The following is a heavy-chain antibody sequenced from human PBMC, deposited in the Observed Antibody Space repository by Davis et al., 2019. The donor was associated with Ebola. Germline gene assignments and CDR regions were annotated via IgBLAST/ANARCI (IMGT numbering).Heavy chain of an antibody. J-gene: IGHJ4*02. V-gene: IGHV4-59*03. D-gene: IGHD3-10*01. Sequence: PSETLSLTCTVSGVSISRHYWSWIRQPPGKTLEWFGSIYYTGSAYYNSSLNSRVTISVDTSKNQFSLKLTSVTAADTAIYYCSERGSSVWGQGTLVTVSS. CDR1: GVSISRHY. CDR3: SERGSSV. CDR2: IYYTGSA.